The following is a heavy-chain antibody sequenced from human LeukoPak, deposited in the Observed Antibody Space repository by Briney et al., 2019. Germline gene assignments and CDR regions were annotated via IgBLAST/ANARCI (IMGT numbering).Heavy chain of an antibody. V-gene: IGHV3-48*01. CDR3: AREGHLYYYYYMDV. J-gene: IGHJ6*03. Sequence: GGSLRLSCAASGFTFSSYSMNWVRQAPGKGLERVSYISSSSSTIYHADSVKGRFTISRDNAKNSLYLQRNSLRAEDTAVYHCAREGHLYYYYYMDVWGKGTTVTVSS. CDR1: GFTFSSYS. CDR2: ISSSSSTI.